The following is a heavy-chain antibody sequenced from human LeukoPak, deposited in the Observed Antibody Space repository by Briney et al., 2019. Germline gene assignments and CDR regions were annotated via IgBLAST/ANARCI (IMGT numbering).Heavy chain of an antibody. CDR1: GFTFSSYW. V-gene: IGHV3-7*01. Sequence: GGSLRLSCAASGFTFSSYWMSWVRQAPGKGLEWVANIKQDGSEKYYVDSVKGRFTISRDSAKNSLYLQMNSLRAEDTAVYYCARDQLELLRGGYYYGMDVWGQGTTVTVSS. J-gene: IGHJ6*02. CDR2: IKQDGSEK. CDR3: ARDQLELLRGGYYYGMDV. D-gene: IGHD1-7*01.